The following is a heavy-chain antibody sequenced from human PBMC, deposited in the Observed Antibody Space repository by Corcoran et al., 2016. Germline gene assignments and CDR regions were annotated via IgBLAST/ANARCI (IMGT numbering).Heavy chain of an antibody. Sequence: QVQLQESGPGLVKPSETLSLTCTVSGGSISSYYWSWIRQPPGKGLEWIGYIYYSGSTNYNPSLKSRVTISVETSKNQFSLKLSSVTAEDTAVYYCARGLVPAAIRGWFDPWGQGTLVTVSS. CDR2: IYYSGST. D-gene: IGHD2-2*02. CDR3: ARGLVPAAIRGWFDP. V-gene: IGHV4-59*01. J-gene: IGHJ5*02. CDR1: GGSISSYY.